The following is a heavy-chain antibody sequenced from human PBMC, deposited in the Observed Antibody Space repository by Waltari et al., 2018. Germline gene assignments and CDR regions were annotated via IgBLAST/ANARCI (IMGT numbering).Heavy chain of an antibody. CDR1: GFTLSTSG. Sequence: QVQLVESGGGVVQPGTSLRLSCAASGFTLSTSGLHWVAQAPGKGLELVAVFWYDGNHIFYADSVKGRFTVSRDSSKNTLFLQMNSLSAEDTAVYFCARGSGSNHNNFDYWGQGTLVTVSS. J-gene: IGHJ4*02. D-gene: IGHD3-3*01. CDR2: FWYDGNHI. V-gene: IGHV3-33*01. CDR3: ARGSGSNHNNFDY.